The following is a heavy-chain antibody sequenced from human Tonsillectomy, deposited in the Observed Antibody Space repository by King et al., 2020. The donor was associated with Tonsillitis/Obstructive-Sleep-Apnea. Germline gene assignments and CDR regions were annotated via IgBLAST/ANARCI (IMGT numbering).Heavy chain of an antibody. CDR1: GYTFTGYY. J-gene: IGHJ4*02. V-gene: IGHV1-2*02. Sequence: VQLVESGAEVKKPGASVKVSCTASGYTFTGYYMHWVRQAPGQGLEWMGWINPNSGGTNYAQKFQGRVTMTRDTSISTAYMELSTLRSDDTAVYYCARGDMDTALVFDYWGQGTLVTVSS. CDR2: INPNSGGT. CDR3: ARGDMDTALVFDY. D-gene: IGHD5-18*01.